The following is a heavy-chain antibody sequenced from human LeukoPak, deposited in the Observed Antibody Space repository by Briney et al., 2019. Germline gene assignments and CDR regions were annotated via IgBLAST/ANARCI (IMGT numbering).Heavy chain of an antibody. CDR2: IKQDGSEK. CDR3: AGGALYSSGWLNRFDP. Sequence: GGSLRLSCAASGFTFSSYWMSWVRQAPGKGLEWVANIKQDGSEKYYVDSVKGRFTISRDNSKNTLYLDVNSLRAEDTAVYYCAGGALYSSGWLNRFDPWGQGTLVTVSS. CDR1: GFTFSSYW. J-gene: IGHJ5*02. D-gene: IGHD6-19*01. V-gene: IGHV3-7*03.